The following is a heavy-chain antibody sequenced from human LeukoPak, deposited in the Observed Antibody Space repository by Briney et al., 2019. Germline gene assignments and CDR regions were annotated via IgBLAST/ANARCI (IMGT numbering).Heavy chain of an antibody. V-gene: IGHV3-33*01. CDR1: GFSLSNYG. CDR3: ARDHRPEIQYYYMDV. Sequence: GGSLTLSCAASGFSLSNYGMHWVRQAPGKGLKWVAALLYDGNTKHYADSVKGRFTISRDISKNTFYLQMNSLTAEDTAVYYCARDHRPEIQYYYMDVWGKGTTVAVSS. J-gene: IGHJ6*03. CDR2: LLYDGNTK. D-gene: IGHD1-14*01.